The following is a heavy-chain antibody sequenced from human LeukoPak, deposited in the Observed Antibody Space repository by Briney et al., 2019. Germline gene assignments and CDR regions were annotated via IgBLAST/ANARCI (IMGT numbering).Heavy chain of an antibody. CDR3: ARGGDSSGYYYPVFDY. Sequence: SETLSLTCTVSGGSINGYYWSWIRQPPGKGLEWIGYIYYSGSTNYNPSLKSRVTISVDTSKNQFSLKLSSVTAADTAVYYCARGGDSSGYYYPVFDYWGQGTLVTVSS. V-gene: IGHV4-59*01. J-gene: IGHJ4*02. D-gene: IGHD3-22*01. CDR1: GGSINGYY. CDR2: IYYSGST.